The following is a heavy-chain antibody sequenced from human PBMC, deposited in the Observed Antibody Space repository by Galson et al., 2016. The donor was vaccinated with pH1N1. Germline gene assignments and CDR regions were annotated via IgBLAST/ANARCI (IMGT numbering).Heavy chain of an antibody. V-gene: IGHV3-74*01. Sequence: SLRLSCAASEFTFSSFWMHWVRQVPGKGLVWVSRISSEGSSISYADSVKGRFTISRDNARNTLYLEMNSLRAEDTALYYCARVRLIMPGDPTGYFDFWGQGALVTVSS. CDR3: ARVRLIMPGDPTGYFDF. CDR2: ISSEGSSI. CDR1: EFTFSSFW. J-gene: IGHJ4*02. D-gene: IGHD7-27*01.